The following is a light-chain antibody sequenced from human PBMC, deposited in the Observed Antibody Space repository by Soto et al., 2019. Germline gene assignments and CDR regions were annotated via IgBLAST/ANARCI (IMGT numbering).Light chain of an antibody. CDR2: AAS. J-gene: IGKJ1*01. CDR1: QSISSY. CDR3: QQSYRTWT. Sequence: DIQMTQSPSSLSASVGDRVTITCRASQSISSYLNWYQQKPGKAPKRLIYAASSLQSGVPSRFSGSGSGTDFTLTISSLQPEEFATYYCQQSYRTWTFGQGTKVEIK. V-gene: IGKV1-39*01.